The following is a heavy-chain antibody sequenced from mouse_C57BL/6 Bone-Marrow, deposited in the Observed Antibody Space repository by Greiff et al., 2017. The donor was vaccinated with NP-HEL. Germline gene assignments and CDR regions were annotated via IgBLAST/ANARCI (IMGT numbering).Heavy chain of an antibody. V-gene: IGHV2-6-1*01. CDR2: IWRDGST. J-gene: IGHJ3*01. CDR1: GFSLTSYG. D-gene: IGHD2-4*01. Sequence: VQLQQSGPGLVAPSQSLSITCTVSGFSLTSYGVHWVRQPPGKGLEWLVVIWRDGSTTYNSDLKSSLCISTENPTCQTSLMMHSLQTDDTAVYYCARQYDYDRFSFAYWGQGTLVTVSA. CDR3: ARQYDYDRFSFAY.